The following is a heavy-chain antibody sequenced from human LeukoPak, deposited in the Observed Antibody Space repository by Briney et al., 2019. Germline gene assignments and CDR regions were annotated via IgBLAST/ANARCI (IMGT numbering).Heavy chain of an antibody. CDR1: GFTFSSYA. CDR3: ARENPTEAFEY. CDR2: IRDSGSST. D-gene: IGHD1-1*01. Sequence: PGGSLRLSCAASGFTFSSYAMSWVRQAPGKGLEWVSAIRDSGSSTHYADSVKGRFTTSRDNAKNSLYLQMNSLRAEDTAVYYCARENPTEAFEYWGQGTLVTVSS. J-gene: IGHJ4*02. V-gene: IGHV3-23*01.